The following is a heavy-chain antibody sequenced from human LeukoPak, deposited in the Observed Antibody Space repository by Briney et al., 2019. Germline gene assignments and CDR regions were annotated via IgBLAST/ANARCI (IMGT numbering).Heavy chain of an antibody. Sequence: NPSETLSLTCTVSGGSISSGGYYRSWIRHHSGNGLEWIGCMCYSGSTYYNPSLKSRVTISVDTSKNQFSLKLSSVTAADTAVYYCARGPPSWFGELLDPQFDYWGQGTLVTVSS. CDR2: MCYSGST. J-gene: IGHJ4*02. CDR1: GGSISSGGYY. V-gene: IGHV4-31*03. D-gene: IGHD3-10*01. CDR3: ARGPPSWFGELLDPQFDY.